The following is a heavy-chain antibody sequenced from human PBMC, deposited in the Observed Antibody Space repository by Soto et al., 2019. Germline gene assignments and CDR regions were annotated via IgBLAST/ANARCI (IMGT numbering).Heavy chain of an antibody. CDR1: GCTFSSYA. CDR3: ARDVVVTASYNWFDP. D-gene: IGHD2-21*02. V-gene: IGHV1-69*13. J-gene: IGHJ5*02. Sequence: ASVKVSCKASGCTFSSYAISWVRQAPGQGLEWMGGIIPIFGTANYAQKFQVRVTITADESTSTAYMELSSLRSEDTAVYYCARDVVVTASYNWFDPWGQGTLVNVSS. CDR2: IIPIFGTA.